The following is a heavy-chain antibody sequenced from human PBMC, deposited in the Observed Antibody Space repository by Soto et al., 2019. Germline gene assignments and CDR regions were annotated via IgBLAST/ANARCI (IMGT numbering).Heavy chain of an antibody. CDR2: IDYSGVT. CDR3: ASYTGWGRGY. D-gene: IGHD6-19*01. J-gene: IGHJ4*02. CDR1: GDSLTSNYC. V-gene: IGHV4-4*02. Sequence: QVQLQESGTGLVRPSGTLSLTCAVSGDSLTSNYCWPWVRQHPGKGLEWIAEIDYSGVTSYNTALKSSVTISMDKSKHQFSLNLTSVTCADTAMDDCASYTGWGRGYGGQGTLVTVSS.